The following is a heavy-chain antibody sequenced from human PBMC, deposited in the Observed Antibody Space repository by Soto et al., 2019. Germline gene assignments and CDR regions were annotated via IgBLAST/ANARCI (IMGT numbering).Heavy chain of an antibody. CDR1: GFTFRNYA. CDR2: ISGDGGTT. CDR3: AEDQYGSSSWPLDFAL. Sequence: EVQLLESGGGLVQPGGSLRLSCAASGFTFRNYAMSWVRQAPGKGLEWVSAISGDGGTTYYADSVKGRFTISRDNSKNTLYLQLNSLRAEDTASYYCAEDQYGSSSWPLDFALWGEGTVVTVSP. J-gene: IGHJ4*02. V-gene: IGHV3-23*01. D-gene: IGHD6-13*01.